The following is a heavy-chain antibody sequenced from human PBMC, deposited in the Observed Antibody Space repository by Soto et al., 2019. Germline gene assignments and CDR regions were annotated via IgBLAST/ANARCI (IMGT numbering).Heavy chain of an antibody. CDR1: GGSFSGYY. J-gene: IGHJ6*02. Sequence: SETLSLTCAVYGGSFSGYYWSWIRQPPGKGLEWIGEINHSGSTYYNPSLKSRVTISVDTSKNQFSLKLSSVTAADTAVYYCATRSRYYYGSGSYLGYYYGMDVWGQGTTVTVSS. CDR3: ATRSRYYYGSGSYLGYYYGMDV. D-gene: IGHD3-10*01. V-gene: IGHV4-34*01. CDR2: INHSGST.